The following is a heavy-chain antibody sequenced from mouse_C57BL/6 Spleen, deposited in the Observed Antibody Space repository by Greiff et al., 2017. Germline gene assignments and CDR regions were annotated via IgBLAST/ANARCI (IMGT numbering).Heavy chain of an antibody. CDR2: IYPGDGDT. J-gene: IGHJ2*01. CDR3: ASLNYYGSFDY. CDR1: GYAFSSYW. D-gene: IGHD1-1*01. V-gene: IGHV1-80*01. Sequence: QVQLQQSGAELVKPGASVKISCKASGYAFSSYWMNWVKQRPGKGLEWIGQIYPGDGDTNYNGKFKGKATLTADKSSSPAYMQLSSLTSEDSAVYFCASLNYYGSFDYWGQGTTLTVSS.